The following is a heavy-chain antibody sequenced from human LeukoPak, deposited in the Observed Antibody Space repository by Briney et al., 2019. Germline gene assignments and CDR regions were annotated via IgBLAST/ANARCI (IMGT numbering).Heavy chain of an antibody. J-gene: IGHJ3*02. V-gene: IGHV5-51*01. D-gene: IGHD1-26*01. CDR3: ARRRGRYSGDAFDI. Sequence: GESLKISCEGSGYRFTSYWIGWVRQMPGKGVEWMGFIYPGDSDTRYSPSFQGQVTISADKSMSTAYLQWSSLKASDTAMYYCARRRGRYSGDAFDIWGQGTMVTVSS. CDR2: IYPGDSDT. CDR1: GYRFTSYW.